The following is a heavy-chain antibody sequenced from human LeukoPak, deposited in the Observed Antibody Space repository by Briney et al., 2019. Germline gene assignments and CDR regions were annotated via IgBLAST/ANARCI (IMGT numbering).Heavy chain of an antibody. J-gene: IGHJ4*02. D-gene: IGHD6-13*01. CDR2: IYYSGRT. CDR3: ARFSSSWSLFHF. CDR1: DGSIIGYY. Sequence: PSETLSLICTVSDGSIIGYYWSWIRQPPGKGLEWIGYIYYSGRTNYNPALKRRLTISIDTSKSHFSLNLSSMTAADTAVYYCARFSSSWSLFHFWGQRTVVTLSS. V-gene: IGHV4-59*01.